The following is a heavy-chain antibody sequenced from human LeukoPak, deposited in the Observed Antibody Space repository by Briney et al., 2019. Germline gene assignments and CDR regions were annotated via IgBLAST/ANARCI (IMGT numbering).Heavy chain of an antibody. CDR1: GYSVNAYN. CDR2: INHKGGGA. Sequence: ASVKVSCKASGYSVNAYNMHWVRQAPGQGLEWMGWINHKGGGANYAQKFQGRVSMTWDTSISTAYLELSRLRSDDTAVYYCAREYILTRYYGDYWGQGTLVTVSS. CDR3: AREYILTRYYGDY. V-gene: IGHV1-2*02. J-gene: IGHJ4*02. D-gene: IGHD3-9*01.